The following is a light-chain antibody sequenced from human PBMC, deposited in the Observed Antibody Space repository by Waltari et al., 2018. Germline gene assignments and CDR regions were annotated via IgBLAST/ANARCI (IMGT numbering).Light chain of an antibody. J-gene: IGKJ1*01. CDR1: QSVNNK. CDR2: DAS. Sequence: EIVMTQSPATLSVSPGERVTLSCRASQSVNNKLAWYQQKPGQAPRLLIYDASTRATGIPTSFSGSGSGTEFTITISSLQSEDFATYYCLQDDSYIQSFGQGTKVEIK. V-gene: IGKV3-15*01. CDR3: LQDDSYIQS.